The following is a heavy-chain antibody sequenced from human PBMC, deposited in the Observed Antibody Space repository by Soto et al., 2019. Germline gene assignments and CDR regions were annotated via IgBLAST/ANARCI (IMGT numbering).Heavy chain of an antibody. CDR1: GGTFSSYA. V-gene: IGHV1-69*13. Sequence: GASVKVSCKASGGTFSSYAISWVRQAPGQGLEWMGGIIPIFGTANYAQKFQGRVTITADESTSTAYMELSSLRSEDTAVYYCARDPVPGWYDSSGYKSSAFDYWGQGTLVTVSS. J-gene: IGHJ4*02. D-gene: IGHD3-22*01. CDR3: ARDPVPGWYDSSGYKSSAFDY. CDR2: IIPIFGTA.